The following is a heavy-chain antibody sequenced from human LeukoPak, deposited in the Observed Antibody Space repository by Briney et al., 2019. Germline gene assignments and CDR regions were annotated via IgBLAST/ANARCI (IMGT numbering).Heavy chain of an antibody. V-gene: IGHV1-2*02. CDR1: GYTFTGYY. CDR3: ARDRVVDYDYVWGSYRTSPEGY. CDR2: INPNSGGT. D-gene: IGHD3-16*02. Sequence: ASVKVSCKASGYTFTGYYMHWVRQAPGQGLEWMGWINPNSGGTNYAQKFQGRVTMTRDTSISTAYMELSRLRSDDTAVYYCARDRVVDYDYVWGSYRTSPEGYWGQGTLVTVSS. J-gene: IGHJ4*02.